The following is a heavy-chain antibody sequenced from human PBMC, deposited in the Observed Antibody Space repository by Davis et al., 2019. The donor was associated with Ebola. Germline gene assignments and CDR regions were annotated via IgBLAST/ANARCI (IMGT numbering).Heavy chain of an antibody. CDR2: ISGSGGST. D-gene: IGHD3-3*01. CDR3: AKSGLSLGVVKYHYGMDV. V-gene: IGHV3-23*01. Sequence: GESLKISCTDSVITFSSYAMTWVRQAPGKGLEWVSAISGSGGSTYYADSVKGRFTISRDNSKKTLYLQMNSLRAEDTAVYYCAKSGLSLGVVKYHYGMDVWGKGTTVTVSS. CDR1: VITFSSYA. J-gene: IGHJ6*04.